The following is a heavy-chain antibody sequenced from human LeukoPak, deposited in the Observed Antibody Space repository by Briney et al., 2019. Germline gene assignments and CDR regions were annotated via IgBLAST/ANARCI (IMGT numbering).Heavy chain of an antibody. Sequence: SETLSLTWTVSAGSISGYYWTWIRQPPGKGLEWIGNIYYTGNTDYNRSLKSRVTISIDTSKNQFSLKLSSVTAADTALYYCARERVIATTYDAFDIWGQGTMVTVSS. CDR3: ARERVIATTYDAFDI. CDR1: AGSISGYY. CDR2: IYYTGNT. D-gene: IGHD2-15*01. J-gene: IGHJ3*02. V-gene: IGHV4-59*01.